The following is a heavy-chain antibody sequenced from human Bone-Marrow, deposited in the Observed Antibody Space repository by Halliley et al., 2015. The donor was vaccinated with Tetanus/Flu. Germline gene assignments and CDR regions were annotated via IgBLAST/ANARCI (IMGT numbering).Heavy chain of an antibody. CDR1: GFTFSSYA. D-gene: IGHD6-13*01. CDR3: AKDPGAVAAAFFDY. J-gene: IGHJ4*02. V-gene: IGHV3-23*01. Sequence: SLRLSCAASGFTFSSYAMNWVRQAPGKGLEWVSGISPGGGTTYYADFVKGRFTISRDNSANTLYLQINSLRAEDTAVYHCAKDPGAVAAAFFDYWGQGSLVTVSS. CDR2: ISPGGGTT.